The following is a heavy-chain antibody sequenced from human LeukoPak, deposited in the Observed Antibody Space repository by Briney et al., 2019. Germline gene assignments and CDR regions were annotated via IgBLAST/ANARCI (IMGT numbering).Heavy chain of an antibody. CDR2: IKQDGSEK. CDR1: GFTFSSYW. J-gene: IGHJ6*03. D-gene: IGHD3-10*01. CDR3: AKDALRGTMVRGVRYYMDV. Sequence: GGSLRLSCAASGFTFSSYWLTWVRQAPGKGLEWVANIKQDGSEKFYVDSVKGRFTISRDSAKNSLYLQMNSLRAEDTAVYYCAKDALRGTMVRGVRYYMDVWGKGTTVTVSS. V-gene: IGHV3-7*01.